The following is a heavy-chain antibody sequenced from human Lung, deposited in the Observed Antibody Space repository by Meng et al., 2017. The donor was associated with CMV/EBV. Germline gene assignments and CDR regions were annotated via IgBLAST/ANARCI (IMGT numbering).Heavy chain of an antibody. J-gene: IGHJ5*01. CDR2: ISATSSSI. CDR3: AKAAVFEKIVVVPTAIDS. V-gene: IGHV3-21*04. D-gene: IGHD2-2*01. Sequence: SCAASGFTFKTYTMNWVRQAPGQGLEWVSSISATSSSIYYADSVKGRFTISRDNAKNTLFLQMNSLGVEDTAMYYCAKAAVFEKIVVVPTAIDSWXRGTXVTVSS. CDR1: GFTFKTYT.